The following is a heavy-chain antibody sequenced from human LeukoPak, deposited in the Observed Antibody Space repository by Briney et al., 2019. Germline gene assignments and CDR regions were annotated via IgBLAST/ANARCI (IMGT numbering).Heavy chain of an antibody. CDR3: ARVPVGYQGYSSAWYTDY. CDR2: IISRSGRI. D-gene: IGHD6-19*01. Sequence: GGSLRLSCAASGFTFSSYTMMWVRQAPRGGVQYGSSIISRSGRIFYADSVRGRFTISRDNAKNSLYLQMNSLRAEDTAVYYCARVPVGYQGYSSAWYTDYWGQGTLVSVSS. J-gene: IGHJ4*02. V-gene: IGHV3-21*01. CDR1: GFTFSSYT.